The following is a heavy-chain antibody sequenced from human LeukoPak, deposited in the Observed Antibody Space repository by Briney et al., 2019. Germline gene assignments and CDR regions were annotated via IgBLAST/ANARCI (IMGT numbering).Heavy chain of an antibody. D-gene: IGHD3-22*01. CDR2: INGGGSRM. V-gene: IGHV3-48*03. J-gene: IGHJ4*02. CDR3: ARERDSGGYRFDY. CDR1: GFTFRSYE. Sequence: GGSLRLSCTASGFTFRSYEMIWVRQAAGKGLEWVAYINGGGSRMLYADSVKGRFTISRDDAKNSLYLQMNSLRTDDTGVYSCARERDSGGYRFDYWGQGSLVTVSS.